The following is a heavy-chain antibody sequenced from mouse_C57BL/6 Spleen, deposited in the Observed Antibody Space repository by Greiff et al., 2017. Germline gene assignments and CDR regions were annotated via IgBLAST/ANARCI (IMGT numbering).Heavy chain of an antibody. CDR3: ARRIADYAMDY. J-gene: IGHJ4*01. Sequence: VKLQESGAELVKPGASVKISCKASGYAFSSYWMNWVKQRPGKGLEWIGQIYPGDGDTNYNGKFKGKATLTADKSSSTAYMQLSSLTSEDSAVYFCARRIADYAMDYWGQGTSVTVSS. CDR1: GYAFSSYW. V-gene: IGHV1-80*01. CDR2: IYPGDGDT.